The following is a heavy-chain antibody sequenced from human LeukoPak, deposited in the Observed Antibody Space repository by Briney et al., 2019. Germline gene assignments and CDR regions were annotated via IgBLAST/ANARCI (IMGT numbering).Heavy chain of an antibody. CDR2: IYPGDSDT. CDR1: GYSFTSYW. J-gene: IGHJ4*02. D-gene: IGHD3-10*01. Sequence: GESLKISCKGSGYSFTSYWIGWVCQMPGKGLEWMGIIYPGDSDTRYSPSFQGQVTISADKSISTAYLQWSSLKASDTAMYYCARPSIIRYGSGSESPAHFDYWGQGTLVTVSS. CDR3: ARPSIIRYGSGSESPAHFDY. V-gene: IGHV5-51*01.